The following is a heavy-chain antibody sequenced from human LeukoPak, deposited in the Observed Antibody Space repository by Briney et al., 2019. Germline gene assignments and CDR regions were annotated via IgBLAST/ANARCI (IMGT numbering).Heavy chain of an antibody. V-gene: IGHV4-59*01. Sequence: SETLSLTCTVSGGSINSYYWSYIRQPAGKGLEWIGYIYYSGSTNYNPSLKSRVTISVDTSKNQFSLKLSSVTAADTAVYYCARVGNILTGLGWFDPWGQGTLVTVSS. CDR3: ARVGNILTGLGWFDP. CDR2: IYYSGST. J-gene: IGHJ5*02. CDR1: GGSINSYY. D-gene: IGHD3-9*01.